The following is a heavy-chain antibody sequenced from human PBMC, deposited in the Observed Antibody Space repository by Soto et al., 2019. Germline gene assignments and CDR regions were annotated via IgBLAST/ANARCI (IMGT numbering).Heavy chain of an antibody. CDR2: VYYSGST. D-gene: IGHD3-22*01. CDR3: ARHQYYYDSSGYTLDY. V-gene: IGHV4-39*01. CDR1: GGSISSSTYY. Sequence: SETLSLTCTVSGGSISSSTYYWGWIRQPPGKGLEWIGSVYYSGSTYYNPSLKSRVTISVDTSNNQFSLKLNSVTAADTAVYYCARHQYYYDSSGYTLDYCGQGTLVTVSS. J-gene: IGHJ4*02.